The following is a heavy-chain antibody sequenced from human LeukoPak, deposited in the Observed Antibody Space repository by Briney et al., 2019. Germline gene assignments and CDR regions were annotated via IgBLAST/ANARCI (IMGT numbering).Heavy chain of an antibody. CDR3: AKDLPDVDTAMADDSEGFYFDY. V-gene: IGHV3-23*01. D-gene: IGHD5-18*01. Sequence: PGGSLRLSCAASGFTFSSYAMSWVRQAPGKGLEWVSAISGSGGSTYYADSVKGRFTISRDNSKNTLYLQMNSLRAEDTAVYYCAKDLPDVDTAMADDSEGFYFDYWGQGTLVTVSS. CDR2: ISGSGGST. CDR1: GFTFSSYA. J-gene: IGHJ4*02.